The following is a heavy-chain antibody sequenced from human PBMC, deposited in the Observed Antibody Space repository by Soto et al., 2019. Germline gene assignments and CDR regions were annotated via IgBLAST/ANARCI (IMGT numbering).Heavy chain of an antibody. CDR2: IYYSGST. CDR3: ARGRYCLTGRCFPNWFDS. Sequence: SETLSLTCTVSGGSISSGDYYWSWIRQPPGKGLEWIGYIYYSGSTYYNPSLKSRVTISVDTSKNQFSLKLSSVTAADTAVYFCARGRYCLTGRCFPNWFDSWGQGALVTVSS. V-gene: IGHV4-30-4*01. CDR1: GGSISSGDYY. J-gene: IGHJ5*01. D-gene: IGHD7-27*01.